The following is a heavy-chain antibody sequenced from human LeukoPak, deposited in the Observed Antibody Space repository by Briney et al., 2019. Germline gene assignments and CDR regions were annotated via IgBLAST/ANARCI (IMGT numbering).Heavy chain of an antibody. CDR3: SRDGGEGGNSAFDI. CDR2: IRRGTNSYTT. Sequence: GGSLRLSCAASGFTFSDYILDWVRQAPGKGLEWVGRIRRGTNSYTTEYAASVKGRFTISRDDSRNSLYLHMNSLKTEDTAVYHCSRDGGEGGNSAFDIWGQGTMVTVSS. J-gene: IGHJ3*02. D-gene: IGHD3-16*01. V-gene: IGHV3-72*01. CDR1: GFTFSDYI.